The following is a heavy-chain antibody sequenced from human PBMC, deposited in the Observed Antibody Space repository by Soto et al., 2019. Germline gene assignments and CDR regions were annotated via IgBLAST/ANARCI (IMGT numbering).Heavy chain of an antibody. V-gene: IGHV3-23*01. J-gene: IGHJ1*01. Sequence: VQLLESGGDLVQPGGSLRLSCEASGFTFGNYAMSWVRQAPGKGLEWVSSIGGSGGDTYYAGSVKDRFTISRDNSENTLYLQMNSLRAEDTAVYSCARCLGVGHCTNGLWQLFPPWGEGTVVTVSS. CDR1: GFTFGNYA. CDR2: IGGSGGDT. CDR3: ARCLGVGHCTNGLWQLFPP. D-gene: IGHD2-8*01.